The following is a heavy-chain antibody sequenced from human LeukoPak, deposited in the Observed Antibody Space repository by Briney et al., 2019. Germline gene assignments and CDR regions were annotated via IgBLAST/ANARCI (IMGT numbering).Heavy chain of an antibody. CDR3: ARAYGDYVGMNY. CDR2: ISSSSSYI. CDR1: GFTFSSYS. J-gene: IGHJ4*02. D-gene: IGHD4-17*01. V-gene: IGHV3-21*01. Sequence: PGGSLRLSCAASGFTFSSYSMNWVRQAPGKGLEWVSSISSSSSYIYYADSVKGRFTISRDNAKNSLYLQMNSLRAEDTAVYYCARAYGDYVGMNYWGQGTLVTVSS.